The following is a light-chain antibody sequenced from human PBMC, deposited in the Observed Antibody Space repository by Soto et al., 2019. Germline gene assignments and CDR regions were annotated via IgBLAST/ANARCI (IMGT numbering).Light chain of an antibody. CDR3: QHYNSYSEA. CDR1: QSISSY. Sequence: DIQMTHAPSSLSSSVVGRVTSTCRASQSISSYLNWYQQKPGKAPKLLIYGASRLQSGVPSRFSGSGSGTEFTLTISSLQPDDFATYYCQHYNSYSEAFGQGTKV. CDR2: GAS. J-gene: IGKJ1*01. V-gene: IGKV1-5*01.